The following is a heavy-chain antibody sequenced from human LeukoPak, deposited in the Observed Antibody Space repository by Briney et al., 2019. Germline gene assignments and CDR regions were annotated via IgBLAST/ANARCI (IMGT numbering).Heavy chain of an antibody. CDR2: IVVGSGNT. D-gene: IGHD1-1*01. J-gene: IGHJ4*02. Sequence: GASVKVSCKASGFTFTSSAMQWVRQARGQRLEWIGWIVVGSGNTNYAQKFQERVTITRDMSTSTAYMELSSLRSEDTAVYYCAALPSRWNPFDYWGRGTLVTVSS. CDR3: AALPSRWNPFDY. V-gene: IGHV1-58*02. CDR1: GFTFTSSA.